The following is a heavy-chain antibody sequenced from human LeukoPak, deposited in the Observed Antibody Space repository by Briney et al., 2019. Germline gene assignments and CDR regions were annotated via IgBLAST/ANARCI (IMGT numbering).Heavy chain of an antibody. V-gene: IGHV4-59*01. CDR2: IYYSGST. CDR3: ARGSPREQLVRTGWFDP. CDR1: GDSISNYY. Sequence: PSETLSLTCTVSGDSISNYYWSWIRQPPGKGLEWIGYIYYSGSTNYNPSLKSRVTISVDTSKNQFSLKLSSVTAADTAVYYCARGSPREQLVRTGWFDPWGQGTLVTVSS. J-gene: IGHJ5*02. D-gene: IGHD6-6*01.